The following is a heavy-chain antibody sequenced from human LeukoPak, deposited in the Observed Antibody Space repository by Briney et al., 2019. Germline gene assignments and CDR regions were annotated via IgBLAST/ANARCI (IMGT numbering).Heavy chain of an antibody. D-gene: IGHD3-10*01. Sequence: GASVKVSCKASGGTFSSYAISWVRQAPGQGLEWMGGITPIFGTGNDAQKFQGRVTITADKSTSTAYMELSSLRSEDTAVYYCASNVLLWFRPSKGYNWFDPWGQGTLVTVSS. J-gene: IGHJ5*02. CDR1: GGTFSSYA. V-gene: IGHV1-69*06. CDR2: ITPIFGTG. CDR3: ASNVLLWFRPSKGYNWFDP.